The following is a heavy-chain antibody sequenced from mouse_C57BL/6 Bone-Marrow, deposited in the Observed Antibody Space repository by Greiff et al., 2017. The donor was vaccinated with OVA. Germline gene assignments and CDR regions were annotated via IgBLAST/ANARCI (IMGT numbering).Heavy chain of an antibody. V-gene: IGHV1-50*01. CDR3: ARREDYYGSSPDY. CDR1: GYTFTSYW. D-gene: IGHD1-1*01. CDR2: IDPSDSYT. Sequence: QVQLQQPGAELVKPGASVKLSCQASGYTFTSYWMQWVKQRPGQGLEWIGEIDPSDSYTNYNQKFKGKATLTVDTSSSTAYMQLSSLTSEDSAVYYCARREDYYGSSPDYWGQGTTLTVSS. J-gene: IGHJ2*01.